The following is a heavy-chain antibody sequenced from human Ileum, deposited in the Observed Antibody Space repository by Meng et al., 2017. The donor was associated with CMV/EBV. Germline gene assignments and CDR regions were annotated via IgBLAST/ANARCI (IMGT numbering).Heavy chain of an antibody. J-gene: IGHJ6*02. D-gene: IGHD1-26*01. Sequence: GGSLRLSCAASGFTFSNYGMPWVPQAPGKGLEWVAFIRFDGSYKYYADSVKGRFTISRDNSKNTLYLQMNSLRAEDTAVHYCAKGGSGSYPTYGMDVWGQGTTVTVSS. V-gene: IGHV3-30*02. CDR1: GFTFSNYG. CDR3: AKGGSGSYPTYGMDV. CDR2: IRFDGSYK.